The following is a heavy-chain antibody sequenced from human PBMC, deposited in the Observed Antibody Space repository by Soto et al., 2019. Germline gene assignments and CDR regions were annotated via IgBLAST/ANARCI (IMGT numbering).Heavy chain of an antibody. CDR2: IIPIFGTA. J-gene: IGHJ6*02. V-gene: IGHV1-69*13. Sequence: SVKVWYKASGGTFSSYAISWVRQAPVQGLEWMGGIIPIFGTANYAQKFQGRVTITADESTSTAYMELSSLRSEDTAVYYCAREKQLEGSYYGMDVWGQGTKVTVSS. D-gene: IGHD6-13*01. CDR1: GGTFSSYA. CDR3: AREKQLEGSYYGMDV.